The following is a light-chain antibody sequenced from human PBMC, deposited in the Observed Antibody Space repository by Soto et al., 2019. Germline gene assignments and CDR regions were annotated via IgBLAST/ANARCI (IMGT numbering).Light chain of an antibody. CDR3: MQALQTPIT. V-gene: IGKV2-28*01. Sequence: DIVMTQSPLSLPVTPGEPASISCRSSQSLLHTNGKKYMDWYLQKPGQSPQLLIYLGSNRASGVLDRFSGSGSGTNFSLKISRVEAEDVGVYYCMQALQTPITFGQGTRLEI. CDR2: LGS. CDR1: QSLLHTNGKKY. J-gene: IGKJ5*01.